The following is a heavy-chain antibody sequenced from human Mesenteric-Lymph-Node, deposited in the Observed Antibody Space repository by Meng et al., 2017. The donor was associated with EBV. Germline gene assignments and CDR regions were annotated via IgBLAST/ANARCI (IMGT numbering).Heavy chain of an antibody. CDR1: GGSCSGYY. D-gene: IGHD3-10*01. CDR2: INHSGST. Sequence: QGKLQQWGAGLFKPSEPLLLTCAVDGGSCSGYYWSWIRQPPGKGLEWIGEINHSGSTNYNPSLKSRVTISVDTSKNQFSLKLSSVTAADTAVYYCARGDTMVQGGFDYWGQGTLVTVSS. J-gene: IGHJ4*02. V-gene: IGHV4-34*01. CDR3: ARGDTMVQGGFDY.